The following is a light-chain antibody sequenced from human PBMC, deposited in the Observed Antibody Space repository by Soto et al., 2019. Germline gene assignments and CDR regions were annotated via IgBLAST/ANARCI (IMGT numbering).Light chain of an antibody. CDR3: QQYGTSLPMYT. CDR1: QSISSTY. Sequence: ETVVTQSPGTLSLSPGERATLSCRASQSISSTYLAWYHQKPGQAPRLLIYGASTRATGIPDRFSGSGSGTDFTITISRLETEDFAVYYCQQYGTSLPMYTFGQGTKLEIK. J-gene: IGKJ2*01. V-gene: IGKV3-20*01. CDR2: GAS.